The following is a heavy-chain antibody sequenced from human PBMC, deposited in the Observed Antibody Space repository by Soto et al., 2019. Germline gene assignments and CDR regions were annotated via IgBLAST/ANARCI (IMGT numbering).Heavy chain of an antibody. J-gene: IGHJ4*02. CDR3: XXXXXXEPLIY. Sequence: QVQLVQSGVEVKLPGASVKLSCKASGYSLSNYGLTWVRQVPGQGLEWIGWVSGYNRNTNYAQKFEDRVTMTTDASTSTVYXXXXXXXXXXXXXXXXXXXXXXEPLIYWGQGTLLTV. CDR2: VSGYNRNT. D-gene: IGHD1-26*01. V-gene: IGHV1-18*01. CDR1: GYSLSNYG.